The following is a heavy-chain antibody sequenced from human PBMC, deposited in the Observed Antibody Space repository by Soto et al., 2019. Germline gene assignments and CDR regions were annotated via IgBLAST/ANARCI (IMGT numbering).Heavy chain of an antibody. CDR3: ARVPPSTVTTIRWSYGMDV. CDR2: ISTASNII. J-gene: IGHJ6*02. CDR1: GFSFGSYS. D-gene: IGHD4-4*01. V-gene: IGHV3-48*02. Sequence: LRLSCATSGFSFGSYSMNWVRQAPGRGLEWISNISTASNIIDYADSVRGRFTVSRDNANHSLYLQMNSLRDEDTAVYYCARVPPSTVTTIRWSYGMDVWGQGTTVTVSS.